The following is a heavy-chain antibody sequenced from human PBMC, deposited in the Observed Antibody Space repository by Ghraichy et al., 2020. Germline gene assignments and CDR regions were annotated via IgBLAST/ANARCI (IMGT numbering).Heavy chain of an antibody. D-gene: IGHD3-3*01. CDR2: INHSGST. Sequence: SETLSLTCAVYGGSFSGYYWSWIRQPPGKGLEWIGEINHSGSTNYNPSLKSRVTISVDTSKNQFSLKLSSVTAADTAVYYCARAGGGPRSITIFGVVIPRAHPFDYWGQGTLVTVSS. J-gene: IGHJ4*02. CDR3: ARAGGGPRSITIFGVVIPRAHPFDY. V-gene: IGHV4-34*01. CDR1: GGSFSGYY.